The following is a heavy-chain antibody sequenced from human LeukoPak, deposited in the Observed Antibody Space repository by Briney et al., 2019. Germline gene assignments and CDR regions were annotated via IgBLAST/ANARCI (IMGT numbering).Heavy chain of an antibody. CDR3: AKDPIGIAARYFDY. CDR1: GFTFSSYA. CDR2: ISGSGGST. V-gene: IGHV3-23*01. Sequence: QSGGSLRLSCAASGFTFSSYAMSWVRQAPGKGLEWVSAISGSGGSTYYADSVKGRFTISRDNSKNTLYLQMNSLRAEDTAVHYCAKDPIGIAARYFDYWGQGTLVTVSS. J-gene: IGHJ4*02. D-gene: IGHD6-6*01.